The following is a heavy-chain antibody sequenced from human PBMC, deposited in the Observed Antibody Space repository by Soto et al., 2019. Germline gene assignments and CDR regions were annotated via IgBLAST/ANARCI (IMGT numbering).Heavy chain of an antibody. V-gene: IGHV3-23*01. CDR3: AKGGYYDSSGYYYPLDY. D-gene: IGHD3-22*01. CDR2: ISGSGGST. J-gene: IGHJ4*02. CDR1: GFTFSSYA. Sequence: GGSLRLSCAASGFTFSSYAMSWVRQAPGKGLEWVSAISGSGGSTYYADSVKGRFTISRDNSKNTLYLQMNSLRAEDTAVYYCAKGGYYDSSGYYYPLDYWGQGTLVTVSS.